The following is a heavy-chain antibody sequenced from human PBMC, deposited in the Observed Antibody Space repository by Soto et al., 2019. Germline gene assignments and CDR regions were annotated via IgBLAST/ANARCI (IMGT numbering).Heavy chain of an antibody. Sequence: GGSLRLSCAASGFTFSSYAMQWARQAPGKGLEWVTVISIRGGDEYYAESVRGRFTISRGDSKNTLYLQMDSLRVEDTAVYYCARGTIVARQHLDYWGQGTLVTVSS. CDR2: ISIRGGDE. CDR3: ARGTIVARQHLDY. CDR1: GFTFSSYA. D-gene: IGHD6-6*01. J-gene: IGHJ4*02. V-gene: IGHV3-30*03.